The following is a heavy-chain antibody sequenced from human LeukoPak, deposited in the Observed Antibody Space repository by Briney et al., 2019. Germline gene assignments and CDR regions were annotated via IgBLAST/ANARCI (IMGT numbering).Heavy chain of an antibody. CDR3: ARDPPSSIAAAKD. D-gene: IGHD6-13*01. J-gene: IGHJ4*02. CDR1: GFTFSSYS. V-gene: IGHV3-48*01. CDR2: ISSSSSTI. Sequence: GGSLRLSCAAPGFTFSSYSMNWVRQAPGKGLEWVSYISSSSSTIYYADSVKGRFTISRDNAKNSLYLQMNSLRAEDTAVYYCARDPPSSIAAAKDWGQGTLVTVSS.